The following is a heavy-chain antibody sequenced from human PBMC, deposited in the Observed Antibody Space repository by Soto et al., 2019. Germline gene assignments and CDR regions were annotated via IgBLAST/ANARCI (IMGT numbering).Heavy chain of an antibody. D-gene: IGHD2-21*01. V-gene: IGHV3-21*01. CDR3: ARSQRDDLAGYIDV. J-gene: IGHJ6*03. CDR2: ISSSSSYI. CDR1: GFTFSSFS. Sequence: GGSLRLSCAASGFTFSSFSMNWVRQAPGKGLEWVSSISSSSSYIYYADSVKGRFTISRDNAKNSLYLQMNSLRAEDTAVYYCARSQRDDLAGYIDVWGKGTTATVS.